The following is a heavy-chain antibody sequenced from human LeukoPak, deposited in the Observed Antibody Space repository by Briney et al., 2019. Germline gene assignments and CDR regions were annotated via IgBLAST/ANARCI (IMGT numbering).Heavy chain of an antibody. Sequence: GGSLRLSCAATGFTFSSHWMHWVRQAPGRGLVWVSRINSDGSSTSFADSVKGRFTISRDNAKNMLYLQVSSLRAEDTAVYYCAKRPYYYDSSGYYFDYWGQGALVTVSS. D-gene: IGHD3-22*01. CDR1: GFTFSSHW. CDR3: AKRPYYYDSSGYYFDY. J-gene: IGHJ4*02. V-gene: IGHV3-74*01. CDR2: INSDGSST.